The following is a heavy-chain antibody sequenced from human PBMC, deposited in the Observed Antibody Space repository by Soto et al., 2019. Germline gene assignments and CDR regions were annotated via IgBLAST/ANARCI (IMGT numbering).Heavy chain of an antibody. CDR2: IYWDDDK. Sequence: QITLKESGPTLVKPTQTLTLTCTFSGFSLSTSGVAVGWIRQPPGKALEWLALIYWDDDKRYRPSLKSRLTNPKEHSQNPVVLTMTNLEPCDTTTYFRAPLLYGRGFFDLWGRGTLVTVSS. CDR3: APLLYGRGFFDL. D-gene: IGHD3-10*01. V-gene: IGHV2-5*02. CDR1: GFSLSTSGVA. J-gene: IGHJ2*01.